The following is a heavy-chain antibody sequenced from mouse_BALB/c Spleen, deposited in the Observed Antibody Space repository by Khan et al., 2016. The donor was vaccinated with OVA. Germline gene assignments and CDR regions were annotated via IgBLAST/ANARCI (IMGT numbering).Heavy chain of an antibody. CDR1: GYTFTSYV. J-gene: IGHJ3*01. V-gene: IGHV1S136*01. CDR2: IYPFNDDT. D-gene: IGHD1-1*01. CDR3: APVGTYYLSFAY. Sequence: EVELVESGPELVKPGASVKMSCKASGYTFTSYVMHWVKQKPGLGLEWIGYIYPFNDDTKYNEKFKDQATLTSDKSSSTAYMELSSLTSEDSAVYYCAPVGTYYLSFAYWGQGTLVTVSA.